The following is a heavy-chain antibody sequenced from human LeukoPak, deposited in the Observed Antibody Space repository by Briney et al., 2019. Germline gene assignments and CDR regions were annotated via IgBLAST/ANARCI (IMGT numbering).Heavy chain of an antibody. J-gene: IGHJ5*02. CDR3: ARDAAAADPGWFDP. Sequence: PSETLSLTCTVSGGSISSSSYYWGWIRQPPGKGLEWIGSIYYSGSTYYNPSLKSRVTISVDTSKNQFSLKLSSVTAADTAVYYCARDAAAADPGWFDPWGQGTLVTVSS. CDR2: IYYSGST. V-gene: IGHV4-39*07. D-gene: IGHD6-13*01. CDR1: GGSISSSSYY.